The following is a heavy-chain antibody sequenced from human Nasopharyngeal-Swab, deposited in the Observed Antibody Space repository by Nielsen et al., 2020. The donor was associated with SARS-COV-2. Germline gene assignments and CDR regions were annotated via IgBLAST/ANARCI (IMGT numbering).Heavy chain of an antibody. D-gene: IGHD3-16*01. Sequence: ASVKVSCKASGYTFVSHCISWVRQAPGQGLEWMGGINTYNGDTSYAEKFQGRVTITTDTSASSAFLELRSLRSDDTALYYCARERGIQVWGYYYGLDVWGQGTTVTVSS. CDR3: ARERGIQVWGYYYGLDV. CDR2: INTYNGDT. CDR1: GYTFVSHC. J-gene: IGHJ6*02. V-gene: IGHV1-18*01.